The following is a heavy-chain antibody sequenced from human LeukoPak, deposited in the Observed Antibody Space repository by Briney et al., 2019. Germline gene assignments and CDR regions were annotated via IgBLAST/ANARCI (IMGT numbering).Heavy chain of an antibody. Sequence: GGSLRLSCAASGFTFSSYSTNWVRQAPGKGLEWVSSISSSSSYIYYADSVKGRFTISRDNAKNSLYLQMSSLSAEDTAVYYCARVPYSYGSRQYYFDYWGQGTLVTVSS. CDR1: GFTFSSYS. J-gene: IGHJ4*02. V-gene: IGHV3-21*01. CDR2: ISSSSSYI. D-gene: IGHD5-18*01. CDR3: ARVPYSYGSRQYYFDY.